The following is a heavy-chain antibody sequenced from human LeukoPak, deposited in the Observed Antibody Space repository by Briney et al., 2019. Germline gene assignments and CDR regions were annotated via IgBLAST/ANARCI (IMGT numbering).Heavy chain of an antibody. J-gene: IGHJ4*02. CDR3: ATTKQARRYFDY. Sequence: GGSLRLSCAGSGFTFSSNALSWVRQAPGKGLEWVSAISTSGGNTYYADSARGRFTIPRDNSKNTLYLQMNTLRAEDTAVYYCATTKQARRYFDYWGQGTLVTVSS. CDR2: ISTSGGNT. CDR1: GFTFSSNA. D-gene: IGHD1-1*01. V-gene: IGHV3-23*01.